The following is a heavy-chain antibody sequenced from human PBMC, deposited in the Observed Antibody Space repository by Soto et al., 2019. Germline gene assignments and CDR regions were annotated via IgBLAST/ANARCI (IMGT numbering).Heavy chain of an antibody. CDR1: GGTFSSYA. D-gene: IGHD4-4*01. J-gene: IGHJ4*02. Sequence: SVKVSCKASGGTFSSYAISWVRQAPGQGLEWMGGIIPIFGTANYAQKFQGRVTITADESTSTAYMELSSLKASDTAMYYCAREGFTTVITYYFDYWGQGTPVTVSS. CDR3: AREGFTTVITYYFDY. CDR2: IIPIFGTA. V-gene: IGHV1-69*13.